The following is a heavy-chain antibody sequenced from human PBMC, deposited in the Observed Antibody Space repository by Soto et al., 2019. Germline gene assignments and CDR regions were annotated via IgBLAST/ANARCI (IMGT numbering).Heavy chain of an antibody. Sequence: SETLSLTCTVSGGSLSSGGFFWGWICQPPGKGLEWIGHIYFTGTSSYSPSLKSRVTMFVDTSKNNFSLRLTSVTAADTAVYYCVRREAVAGSQFDFWGQGTLVTVSS. D-gene: IGHD6-19*01. CDR3: VRREAVAGSQFDF. J-gene: IGHJ4*02. CDR2: IYFTGTS. CDR1: GGSLSSGGFF. V-gene: IGHV4-39*02.